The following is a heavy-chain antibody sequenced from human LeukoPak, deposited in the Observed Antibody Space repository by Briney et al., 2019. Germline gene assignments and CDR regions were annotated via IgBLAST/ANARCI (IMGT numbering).Heavy chain of an antibody. CDR3: ARGRGTFGLYFFDY. V-gene: IGHV3-21*01. J-gene: IGHJ4*02. CDR2: ISPSSDYI. Sequence: GGSLRLSCAASGFTFSNYPMDWVRQAPGKGLEWVSSISPSSDYIHYADSVRGRFTISRDNAKNSLYLQMHSLSAEDTAVYYCARGRGTFGLYFFDYWGQGTLVTVSS. D-gene: IGHD3-16*01. CDR1: GFTFSNYP.